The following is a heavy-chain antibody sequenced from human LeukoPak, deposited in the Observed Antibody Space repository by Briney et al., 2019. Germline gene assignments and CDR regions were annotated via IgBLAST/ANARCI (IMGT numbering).Heavy chain of an antibody. Sequence: SETLSLTCTVSGGSISSYYWSWIRQPPGTGLEWIGYIYYSGTTNYNPSLKSRVTISVDTSKNQFSLKLSSVTAADTAVYYCARATDYLGLYFDYWGQGTPVTVSS. V-gene: IGHV4-59*01. CDR2: IYYSGTT. D-gene: IGHD5-12*01. J-gene: IGHJ4*02. CDR3: ARATDYLGLYFDY. CDR1: GGSISSYY.